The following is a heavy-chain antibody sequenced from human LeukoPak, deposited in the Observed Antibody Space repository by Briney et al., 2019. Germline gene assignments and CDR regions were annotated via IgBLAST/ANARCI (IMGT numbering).Heavy chain of an antibody. Sequence: SVKVSCKASGGTFSSSAISWVRQAPGQGLEWMGEIIPIFGTSNYAQKSQGRVTITADESTSTAYMELSSLRSEDTAVYYCASQTMVRDRHFEYWGQGTLVTVSS. CDR1: GGTFSSSA. V-gene: IGHV1-69*13. D-gene: IGHD3-10*01. CDR3: ASQTMVRDRHFEY. CDR2: IIPIFGTS. J-gene: IGHJ4*02.